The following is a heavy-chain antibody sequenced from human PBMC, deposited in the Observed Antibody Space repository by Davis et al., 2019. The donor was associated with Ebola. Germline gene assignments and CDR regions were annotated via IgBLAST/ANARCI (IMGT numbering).Heavy chain of an antibody. CDR2: ISGNGYGT. Sequence: GGSLRLSCAASKFSFNTYWMSWVRQAPGKALEWVSLISGNGYGTEYGDSVKGRFTISRDNSKNFLYLQVNDLRPEDTALYFCAKTRGYRLYYFEYWGQGTLVTVSS. J-gene: IGHJ4*02. D-gene: IGHD5-18*01. V-gene: IGHV3-43*02. CDR3: AKTRGYRLYYFEY. CDR1: KFSFNTYW.